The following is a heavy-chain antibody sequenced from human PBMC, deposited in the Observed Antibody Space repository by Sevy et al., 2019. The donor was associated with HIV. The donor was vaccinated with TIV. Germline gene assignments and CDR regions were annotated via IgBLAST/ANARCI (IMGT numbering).Heavy chain of an antibody. V-gene: IGHV1-18*01. CDR3: ARDPRTFYYDSSGYGHDY. Sequence: ASVKVSCKASGYTFTSYGISWVRQAPGQALEWMGWISAYNGNTNYAQRLQGRVIMTTDTSTTTAFMELRSLRSDDTAVYYCARDPRTFYYDSSGYGHDYWGQGTLVTVSS. J-gene: IGHJ4*02. CDR2: ISAYNGNT. D-gene: IGHD3-22*01. CDR1: GYTFTSYG.